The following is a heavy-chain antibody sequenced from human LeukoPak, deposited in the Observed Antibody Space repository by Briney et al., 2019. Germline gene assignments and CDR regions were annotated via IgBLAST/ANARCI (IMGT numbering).Heavy chain of an antibody. CDR3: ARRSGYTTGWFFDF. J-gene: IGHJ4*02. Sequence: GGSLRLSCAAPGFSFSSYAMSWVRQAQGKGLEWVSSISGSGDNTYYAESVKGRFTISRDNSKNTLFLQMNSLRAEDTAVSYCARRSGYTTGWFFDFWGQGTLVTVSS. CDR2: ISGSGDNT. CDR1: GFSFSSYA. V-gene: IGHV3-23*01. D-gene: IGHD6-19*01.